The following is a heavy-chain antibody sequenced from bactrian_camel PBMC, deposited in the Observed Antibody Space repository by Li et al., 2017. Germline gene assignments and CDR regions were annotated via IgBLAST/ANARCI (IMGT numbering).Heavy chain of an antibody. D-gene: IGHD5*01. CDR2: INSGGTTT. CDR1: GFLFESYE. J-gene: IGHJ4*01. V-gene: IGHV3S40*01. Sequence: VQLVESGGALVQPGGSLRLSCVASGFLFESYEMSWVRRAPGKGLEWVAGINSGGTTTDYADSVKGRFTISQGNSKNTVFLQMNSLKPEDTAMYVCAALTDCTSDSWGVVYREGQGTQVTVS.